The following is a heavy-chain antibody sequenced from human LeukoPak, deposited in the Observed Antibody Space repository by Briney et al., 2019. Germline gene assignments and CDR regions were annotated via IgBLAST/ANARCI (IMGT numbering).Heavy chain of an antibody. V-gene: IGHV4-34*01. D-gene: IGHD3-10*01. CDR1: GGSFSGYY. J-gene: IGHJ4*02. CDR3: ARGRGIIMGKKFFDY. Sequence: PSETLSLTCAVYGGSFSGYYWSWIRQPPGKGLEWIGEINHSGSTNYNPSLKSRVTISVDTSKNQFSLKLSSVTAADTAVYYCARGRGIIMGKKFFDYWGQGTLVTVSS. CDR2: INHSGST.